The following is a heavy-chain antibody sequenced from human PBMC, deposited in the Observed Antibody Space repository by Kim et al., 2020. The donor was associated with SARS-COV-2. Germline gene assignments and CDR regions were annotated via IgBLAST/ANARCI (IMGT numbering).Heavy chain of an antibody. J-gene: IGHJ4*02. V-gene: IGHV3-21*01. CDR3: ASPEGWSSSFY. Sequence: GGSLRLSCAASGFTFSSYSMNWVRQAPGKGLEWVSSISSSSSYIYYADSVKGRFTISRDNAKNSLYLQMNSLRAEDTAVYYCASPEGWSSSFYWGQGTLVTVSS. D-gene: IGHD6-6*01. CDR2: ISSSSSYI. CDR1: GFTFSSYS.